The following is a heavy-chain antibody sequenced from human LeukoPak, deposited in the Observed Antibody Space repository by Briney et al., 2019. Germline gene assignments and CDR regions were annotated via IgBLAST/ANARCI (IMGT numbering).Heavy chain of an antibody. CDR1: GGSISSGSYY. Sequence: SQTLSLTCTVSGGSISSGSYYWSWIRQPPGKGLEWIGYIYHSGSTYYNPSLKSRVTISVDRSKNQFSLKLSSVTAADTAVYYCARAGTTVTTNWFDPWGQGTLVTVSS. CDR3: ARAGTTVTTNWFDP. CDR2: IYHSGST. J-gene: IGHJ5*02. V-gene: IGHV4-30-2*01. D-gene: IGHD4-17*01.